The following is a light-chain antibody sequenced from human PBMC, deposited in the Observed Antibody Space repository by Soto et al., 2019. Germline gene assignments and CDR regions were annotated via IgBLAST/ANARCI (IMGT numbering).Light chain of an antibody. V-gene: IGKV3-20*01. CDR2: GAS. CDR3: QEYGSSPWT. J-gene: IGKJ1*01. CDR1: QSVSSDY. Sequence: EIVLTQSPGTLSLSPGERATLSCRASQSVSSDYLAWYQQKPGQAPRLLTYGASSRATGIPDRFSGSGSGADFTLTISRLEPEDFAVYYCQEYGSSPWTFGQGTK.